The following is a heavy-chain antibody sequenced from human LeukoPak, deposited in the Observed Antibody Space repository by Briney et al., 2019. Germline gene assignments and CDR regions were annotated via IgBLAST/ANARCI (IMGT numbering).Heavy chain of an antibody. CDR2: IWYDGSNK. J-gene: IGHJ4*02. CDR1: GFTFSSYG. Sequence: GRSLRLSCAASGFTFSSYGMHWVRQAPGKGLEWVAVIWYDGSNKYYADSVKGRFTISRDNSKNTLYLQMNSLRAEDTAVYYCARDHQDSSGYDYPWYWGQGTLVTVSS. CDR3: ARDHQDSSGYDYPWY. D-gene: IGHD3-22*01. V-gene: IGHV3-33*01.